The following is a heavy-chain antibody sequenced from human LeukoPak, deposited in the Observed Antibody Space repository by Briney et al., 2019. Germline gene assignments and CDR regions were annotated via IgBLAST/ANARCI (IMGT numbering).Heavy chain of an antibody. V-gene: IGHV2-70*04. D-gene: IGHD6-13*01. CDR1: WFSLSNSGMR. J-gene: IGHJ6*03. Sequence: ESGPALVKPTQTPTLTCTFSWFSLSNSGMRVSWNRQPPGKALGGLARLDWGDDKFYSTSLKTRLTISKDTSKNQVVLTMTNMDPVDTATYYCARTTRGSSWYHPNYYYMDVWGKGTTVTVSS. CDR3: ARTTRGSSWYHPNYYYMDV. CDR2: LDWGDDK.